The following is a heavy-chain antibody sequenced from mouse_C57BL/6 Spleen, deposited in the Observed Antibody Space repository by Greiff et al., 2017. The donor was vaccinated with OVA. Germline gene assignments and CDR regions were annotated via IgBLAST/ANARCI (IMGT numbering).Heavy chain of an antibody. J-gene: IGHJ4*01. V-gene: IGHV2-2*01. CDR1: GFSLTSYG. Sequence: QVQLQQSGPGLVQPSQSLSITCTVSGFSLTSYGVHWVRQSPGKGLEWLGVIWSGGSTDYNAAFISRLSISKDNSKSKVFFKMNSLQADDTAIYYCARSNDYYGSSIYAMDYWGQGTSGTVSS. CDR2: IWSGGST. CDR3: ARSNDYYGSSIYAMDY. D-gene: IGHD1-1*01.